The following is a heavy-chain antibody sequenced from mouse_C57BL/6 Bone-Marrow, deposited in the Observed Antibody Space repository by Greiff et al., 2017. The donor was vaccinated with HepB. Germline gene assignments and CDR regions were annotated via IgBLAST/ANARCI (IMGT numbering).Heavy chain of an antibody. V-gene: IGHV1-55*01. CDR1: GYTFTSYW. Sequence: QVQLKQPGAELVKPGASVKMSCKASGYTFTSYWITWVKQRPGQGLEWIGDIYPGSGSTNYNEKFKSKATLTVDTSSSTAYMQLSSLTSEDSAVYYCARGGYYGSSSYFDYWGQGTTLTVSS. J-gene: IGHJ2*01. CDR3: ARGGYYGSSSYFDY. CDR2: IYPGSGST. D-gene: IGHD1-1*01.